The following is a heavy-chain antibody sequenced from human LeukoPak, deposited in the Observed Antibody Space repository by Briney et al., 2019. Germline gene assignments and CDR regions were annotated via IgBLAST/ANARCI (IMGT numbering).Heavy chain of an antibody. J-gene: IGHJ4*02. CDR2: IWYDGSNK. V-gene: IGHV3-33*08. CDR3: ARDTSSGWYLTH. CDR1: GFTFSSYG. Sequence: HPGGSLRLSCAASGFTFSSYGMHWVRQAPGKGLEWVAVIWYDGSNKYYADSVKGRFTISRDNSKNTLYLQMNSLRAEDTAVYYCARDTSSGWYLTHWGQGTLVTVSP. D-gene: IGHD6-19*01.